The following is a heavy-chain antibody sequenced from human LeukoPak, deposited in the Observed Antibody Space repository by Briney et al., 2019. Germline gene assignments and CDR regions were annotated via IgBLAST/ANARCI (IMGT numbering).Heavy chain of an antibody. V-gene: IGHV3-53*01. Sequence: PGGSLRLSCAASGFTVSSNYMTWVRQAPGKGLEWVSVIYSGGSTYYADSVKGGFTISRDNSKNTLYLQMNSLRAEDTAVYYCARATASRFDYWGQGTLVTVSS. CDR2: IYSGGST. J-gene: IGHJ4*02. CDR1: GFTVSSNY. D-gene: IGHD4-17*01. CDR3: ARATASRFDY.